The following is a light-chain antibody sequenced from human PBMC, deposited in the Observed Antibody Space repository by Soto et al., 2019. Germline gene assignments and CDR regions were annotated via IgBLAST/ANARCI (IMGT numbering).Light chain of an antibody. CDR1: VLAKKY. J-gene: IGLJ2*01. V-gene: IGLV3-27*01. CDR2: KDS. CDR3: YSAADTSVV. Sequence: SYELTQPSSVSVSPGQTARITCSGDVLAKKYARWFQQKPGQAPVLVIYKDSERPSGIPERFSGSSSGTTVTLTISGAQVEDEADYYCYSAADTSVVFGGGTQLTVL.